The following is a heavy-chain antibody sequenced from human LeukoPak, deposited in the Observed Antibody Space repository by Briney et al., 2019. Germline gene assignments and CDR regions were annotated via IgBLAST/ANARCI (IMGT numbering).Heavy chain of an antibody. D-gene: IGHD3-16*01. CDR3: TRVNTYYDVDGWFDP. CDR1: GFTFSSYA. CDR2: ISYDSYNK. V-gene: IGHV3-30*03. Sequence: GGSLRLSCAASGFTFSSYAMSWVRQAPGKGLEWVAVISYDSYNKWFAESVKGRFTISRDNSKNTLYLHMNSLRVEDTAVYYCTRVNTYYDVDGWFDPWGQGTLVTVSS. J-gene: IGHJ5*02.